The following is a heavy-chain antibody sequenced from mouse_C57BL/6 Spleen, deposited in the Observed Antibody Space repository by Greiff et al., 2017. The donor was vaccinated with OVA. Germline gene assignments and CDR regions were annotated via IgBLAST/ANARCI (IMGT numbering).Heavy chain of an antibody. CDR1: GYSITSGYY. V-gene: IGHV3-6*01. Sequence: EVKLQESGPGLVKPSQSLSLTCSVTGYSITSGYYWNWIRQFPGNKLEWMGYISYDGSNNYNPSLKNRISITRDTSKNQFFLKLNSVTTEDTATYYCARISYYGSSYWYFDVWGTGTTVTVSS. CDR3: ARISYYGSSYWYFDV. D-gene: IGHD1-1*01. CDR2: ISYDGSN. J-gene: IGHJ1*03.